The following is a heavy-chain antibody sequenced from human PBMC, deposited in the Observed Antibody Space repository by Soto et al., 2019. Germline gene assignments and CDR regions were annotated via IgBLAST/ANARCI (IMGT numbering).Heavy chain of an antibody. Sequence: PGGSLRLSCAAPGFTFSSYSMNWVRQAPGKGLEWVSSISSSSSYIYYADSVKGRFTISRDNAKNSLYLQMNSLRAEDTAVYYCAKAPYDSSGYSYYFDYWGQGTLVTVSS. D-gene: IGHD3-22*01. CDR2: ISSSSSYI. J-gene: IGHJ4*02. CDR3: AKAPYDSSGYSYYFDY. V-gene: IGHV3-21*04. CDR1: GFTFSSYS.